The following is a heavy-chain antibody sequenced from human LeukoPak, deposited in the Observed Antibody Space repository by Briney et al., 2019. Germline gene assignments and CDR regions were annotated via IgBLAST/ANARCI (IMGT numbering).Heavy chain of an antibody. CDR1: GGTFSSYA. V-gene: IGHV1-69*13. Sequence: GASVKVSCKASGGTFSSYAISWVRQAPGQGLEWMGGIIPIFGTANYAQKFQGRVTITADESTSTAYMELSSLRSEDTAVYYCARDRKGLRYFDYWGQGTLVTVFS. CDR3: ARDRKGLRYFDY. J-gene: IGHJ4*02. CDR2: IIPIFGTA. D-gene: IGHD3-9*01.